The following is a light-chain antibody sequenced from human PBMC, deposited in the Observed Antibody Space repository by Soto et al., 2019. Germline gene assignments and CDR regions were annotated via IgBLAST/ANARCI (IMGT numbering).Light chain of an antibody. V-gene: IGLV1-40*01. CDR3: HSYDSTLSASI. J-gene: IGLJ2*01. Sequence: QSVLTQPPSVSGAPGQRVTISCTGSSSNIGAGYDVHWYHQLPGTAPKLLIFGNTNRPSGVPDRFSGSKSGTSASLAITGLQAEDEAEYYCHSYDSTLSASIFGGGTKLTVL. CDR2: GNT. CDR1: SSNIGAGYD.